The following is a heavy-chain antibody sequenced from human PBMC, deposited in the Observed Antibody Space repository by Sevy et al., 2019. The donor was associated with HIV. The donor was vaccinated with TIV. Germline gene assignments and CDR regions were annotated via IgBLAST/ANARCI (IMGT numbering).Heavy chain of an antibody. D-gene: IGHD3-3*01. V-gene: IGHV3-30*03. CDR2: ISHDGSHK. CDR1: GFTFRTYG. CDR3: AKDLRPNLLXXXLWSGSSGMDV. J-gene: IGHJ6*02. Sequence: GGSLRLSCVASGFTFRTYGIHWVRQAPGKGLEWVAVISHDGSHKYNADSVKGRFIISRENSKNALYLQMSSLRVDDXXXXXXAKDLRPNLLXXXLWSGSSGMDVWGQGTTVTVSS.